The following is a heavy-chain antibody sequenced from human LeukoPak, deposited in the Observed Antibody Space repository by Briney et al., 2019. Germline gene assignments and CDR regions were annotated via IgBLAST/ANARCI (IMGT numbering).Heavy chain of an antibody. CDR3: ARLEQHLGIHY. CDR1: GFTVSDNY. Sequence: GGSLRLSCATSGFTVSDNYLTWVRQAPGKGLEFVSVIYSGGSTYYADSVEGRFTVSRDNFKNTLFLQMNSLTVEDTAVYFCARLEQHLGIHYWGQGTLVTVSS. D-gene: IGHD1-26*01. J-gene: IGHJ4*02. V-gene: IGHV3-53*01. CDR2: IYSGGST.